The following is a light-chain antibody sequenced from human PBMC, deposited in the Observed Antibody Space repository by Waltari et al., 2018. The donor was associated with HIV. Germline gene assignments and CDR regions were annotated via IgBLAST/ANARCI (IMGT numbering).Light chain of an antibody. CDR1: QSVTSY. CDR3: QQRSDWHALT. V-gene: IGKV3-11*01. J-gene: IGKJ4*01. CDR2: YAS. Sequence: EIVLTQSPAALSLSPGERATLTCRASQSVTSYLAWYQHKPGQAPRLLIYYASRRATGIPARFSGSGSGTDFTLTISSLQPEDSAIYYCQQRSDWHALTFGGGTKVEIK.